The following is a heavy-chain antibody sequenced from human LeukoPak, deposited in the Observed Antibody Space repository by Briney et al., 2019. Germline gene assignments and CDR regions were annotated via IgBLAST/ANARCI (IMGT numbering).Heavy chain of an antibody. CDR1: NFTFRSYA. D-gene: IGHD3-22*01. CDR2: ISGSAGST. CDR3: ARDSTYYYDSSGYYYPATQFDY. V-gene: IGHV3-23*01. J-gene: IGHJ4*01. Sequence: GGSLRLSCAASNFTFRSYAMSWLRQAPGKGLEWVSTISGSAGSTYYADSVKGRFAISRDNSKNTLYLQMNSLRAEDTAVYYCARDSTYYYDSSGYYYPATQFDYWGQEPWSPSPQ.